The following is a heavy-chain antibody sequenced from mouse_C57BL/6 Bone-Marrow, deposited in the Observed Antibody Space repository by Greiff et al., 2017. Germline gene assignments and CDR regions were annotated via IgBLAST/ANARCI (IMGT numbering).Heavy chain of an antibody. CDR2: ISSGGSYT. J-gene: IGHJ3*01. CDR1: GFTFSSYG. D-gene: IGHD3-3*01. V-gene: IGHV5-6*02. CDR3: ARRRAETY. Sequence: EVKLVESGGDLVKPGGSLQLSCAASGFTFSSYGMSWVRQTPDKRLEWVATISSGGSYTYYPDSVKGRFTISRDNAKNTLYLQMSSLKSEDTAMYYCARRRAETYWGQGTLVTVSA.